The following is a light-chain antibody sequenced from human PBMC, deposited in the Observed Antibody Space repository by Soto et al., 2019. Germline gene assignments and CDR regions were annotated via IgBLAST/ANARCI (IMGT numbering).Light chain of an antibody. J-gene: IGKJ5*01. Sequence: TQMNQSPSSLSASVGDSTAIACRASQSISSYLNWYQQKPGKAPKLLISAASILQSGVPSRFSGSGSGTDFTLTISNLQPEDFAGYYCQQTYSSPITFGQGTRLEIK. V-gene: IGKV1-39*01. CDR3: QQTYSSPIT. CDR1: QSISSY. CDR2: AAS.